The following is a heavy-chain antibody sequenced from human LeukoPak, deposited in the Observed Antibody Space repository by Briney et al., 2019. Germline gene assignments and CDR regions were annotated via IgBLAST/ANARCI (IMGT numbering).Heavy chain of an antibody. J-gene: IGHJ5*02. D-gene: IGHD3-10*01. V-gene: IGHV3-23*01. Sequence: PGGSLRLSCAASGFTFSSYAMSWVRQAPGKGLEWVSAISGSGGSTYYADSVKGRFTISRDNSKNTLYLQMNSLRAEDTAVYYCAKVRWFGVSEDWFDPWGQGTLVTVSS. CDR1: GFTFSSYA. CDR2: ISGSGGST. CDR3: AKVRWFGVSEDWFDP.